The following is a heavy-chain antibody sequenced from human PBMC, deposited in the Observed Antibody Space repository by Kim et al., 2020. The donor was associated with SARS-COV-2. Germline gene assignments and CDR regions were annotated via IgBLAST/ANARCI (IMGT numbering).Heavy chain of an antibody. V-gene: IGHV3-9*01. J-gene: IGHJ6*02. D-gene: IGHD5-18*01. Sequence: GGSLRLSCAASGFTFGDYAMHWVRQAPGKGLEWVSCISWNSGSIGYADSVKGRFTISRDNAKNSLYLQMNSLRAEDTALYYCAKDREPSGYSYGEKPYYYYGMDVWGQGTTVTVSS. CDR3: AKDREPSGYSYGEKPYYYYGMDV. CDR2: ISWNSGSI. CDR1: GFTFGDYA.